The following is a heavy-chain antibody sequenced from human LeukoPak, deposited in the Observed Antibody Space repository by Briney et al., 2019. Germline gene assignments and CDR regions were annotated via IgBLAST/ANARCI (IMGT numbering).Heavy chain of an antibody. CDR1: GFTFSGDG. V-gene: IGHV3-30*03. CDR3: ARDQDYGDPDDAFDI. D-gene: IGHD4-17*01. CDR2: ISYDAGNK. Sequence: PGGSLRLSCAASGFTFSGDGMHWVRQAPGKGLEWVAGISYDAGNKWYADSVKGRFTISRDNSKNTLYLQMNSLRAEDTAVYYCARDQDYGDPDDAFDIWGQGTMVTVSS. J-gene: IGHJ3*02.